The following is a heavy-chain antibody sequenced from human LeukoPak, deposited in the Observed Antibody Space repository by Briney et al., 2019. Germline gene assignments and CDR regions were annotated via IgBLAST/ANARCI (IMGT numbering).Heavy chain of an antibody. CDR2: IYPGDSDT. CDR3: ARHSKPYYYDSSGYYLFSHPDY. D-gene: IGHD3-22*01. V-gene: IGHV5-51*01. J-gene: IGHJ4*02. CDR1: GYSFTSYW. Sequence: GESLKISCKGSGYSFTSYWIGWVRQMPGKGLEWMGIIYPGDSDTRYSPSFQGQVTISADKSISTAYLQWSSLKASDTAVYYCARHSKPYYYDSSGYYLFSHPDYWGQGTLVTVSS.